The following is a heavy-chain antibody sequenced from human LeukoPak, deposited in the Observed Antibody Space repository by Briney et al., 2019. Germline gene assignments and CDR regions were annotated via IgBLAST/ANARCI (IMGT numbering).Heavy chain of an antibody. D-gene: IGHD3-3*01. CDR3: ARGRFYDFWSGYNQAYYFDY. Sequence: SETLSLTCAVYGGSFSGYYWSWIRQPPGKGLEWIGEINHSGSTNYNPSLKSRVTISVDTSKNQFSLKLSSVTAADTAVYYCARGRFYDFWSGYNQAYYFDYWGQGTLITVSS. V-gene: IGHV4-34*01. J-gene: IGHJ4*02. CDR1: GGSFSGYY. CDR2: INHSGST.